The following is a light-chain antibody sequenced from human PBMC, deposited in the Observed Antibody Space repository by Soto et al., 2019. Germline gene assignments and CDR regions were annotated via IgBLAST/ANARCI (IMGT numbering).Light chain of an antibody. CDR2: AAS. CDR3: QQLNTYPVT. J-gene: IGKJ4*01. Sequence: IQLPQSPSSLSASVGDRVAITCRASLGISSYLAWYQQKPGKAPKLLIYAASTLQSGVPSRFSGSGSGTDFTLTISSLQPEDFATYSCQQLNTYPVTFGGGTKVDI. CDR1: LGISSY. V-gene: IGKV1-9*01.